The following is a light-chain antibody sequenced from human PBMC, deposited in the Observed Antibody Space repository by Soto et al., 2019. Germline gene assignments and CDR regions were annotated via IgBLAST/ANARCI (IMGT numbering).Light chain of an antibody. Sequence: SYELTQPPSVSMSPGQTASITCSGHKLGNKYACWYQQKPGQSPVLVIYQDTKRPSGIPERFSGSNSGNTATLTISGTQAMDEADYYCQAWDSSTVVFGGGTKVTVL. CDR3: QAWDSSTVV. J-gene: IGLJ2*01. CDR1: KLGNKY. V-gene: IGLV3-1*01. CDR2: QDT.